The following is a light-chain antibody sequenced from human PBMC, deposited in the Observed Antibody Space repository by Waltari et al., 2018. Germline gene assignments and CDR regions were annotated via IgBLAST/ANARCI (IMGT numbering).Light chain of an antibody. V-gene: IGLV1-47*01. CDR3: AAWDDSLRAVV. J-gene: IGLJ2*01. Sequence: YHQLPRTAPKVLIYQNNQRPSRVPDRFSCSKSGTSAALAISGLRSEDEADYYCAAWDDSLRAVVFGGGTKLCVL. CDR2: QNN.